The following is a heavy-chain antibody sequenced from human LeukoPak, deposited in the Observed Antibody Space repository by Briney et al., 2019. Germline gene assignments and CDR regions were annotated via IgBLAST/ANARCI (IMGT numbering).Heavy chain of an antibody. D-gene: IGHD1-20*01. CDR2: TWFDGSSE. V-gene: IGHV3-33*06. J-gene: IGHJ4*02. CDR1: GFTFSNFA. CDR3: AKGSEITGIQRPFDY. Sequence: GGSLRLSCATSGFTFSNFAMHWVRQTPGKGLEWVALTWFDGSSEYYADSVKGRFTISRDNSKNTLHLQMSSLRAEDTAVYFCAKGSEITGIQRPFDYWGQGTLVTVSS.